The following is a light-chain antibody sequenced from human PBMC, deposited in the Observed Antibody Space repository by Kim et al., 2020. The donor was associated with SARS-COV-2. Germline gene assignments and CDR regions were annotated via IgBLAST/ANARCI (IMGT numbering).Light chain of an antibody. CDR3: NARDSSVNVV. CDR1: RLRSYY. J-gene: IGLJ2*01. CDR2: GKN. Sequence: ALGQTVRITCKGDRLRSYYASWYQQKPGQAPVLGIHGKNNRPSGIPDRFSGSSSGNTASLTITGAQAEVEADYTFNARDSSVNVVFGGGTQLTVL. V-gene: IGLV3-19*01.